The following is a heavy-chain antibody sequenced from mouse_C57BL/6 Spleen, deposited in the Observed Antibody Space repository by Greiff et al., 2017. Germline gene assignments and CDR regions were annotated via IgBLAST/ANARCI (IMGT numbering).Heavy chain of an antibody. V-gene: IGHV6-6*01. D-gene: IGHD2-10*01. CDR1: GFTFSDAW. J-gene: IGHJ4*01. CDR3: TSLLFGYAMGY. Sequence: EVQLLESGGGLVQPGGSLKLSCAASGFTFSDAWMDWVRQSPEKGLEWVAEIRNKANNHATYYAESVKGRFTISRDDSKRSVYLQMNSLRAEDTDIYYCTSLLFGYAMGYWGQGASVTVSS. CDR2: IRNKANNHAT.